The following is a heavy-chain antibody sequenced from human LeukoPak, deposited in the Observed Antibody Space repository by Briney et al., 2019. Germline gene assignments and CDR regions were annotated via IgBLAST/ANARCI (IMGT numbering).Heavy chain of an antibody. D-gene: IGHD2-2*01. CDR3: ARGLDVVVPAAIEGSGSYYDY. CDR1: GFTFSSSW. Sequence: GGSLRLSCAASGFTFSSSWMSWVRQALGKGLEWVANIKQDGSEKYYVDSVKGRFTISRDNAKNSLYLQMNSLRAEDTAVYYCARGLDVVVPAAIEGSGSYYDYWGQGTLVTVSS. J-gene: IGHJ4*02. CDR2: IKQDGSEK. V-gene: IGHV3-7*01.